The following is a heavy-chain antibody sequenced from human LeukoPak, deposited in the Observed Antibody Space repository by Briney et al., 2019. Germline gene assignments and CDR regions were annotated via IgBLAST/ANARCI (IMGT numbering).Heavy chain of an antibody. V-gene: IGHV3-33*01. CDR2: IWYDGSNK. CDR3: ARGIAAAGTGFDP. D-gene: IGHD6-13*01. J-gene: IGHJ5*02. Sequence: GRSLRLSCAASGFTFSSYGMHWVRQAPGKGLEWVAVIWYDGSNKYYAGSVKGRFTISRDNSKNTLYLQMNSLRAEDTAVYYCARGIAAAGTGFDPWGQGTLVTVSS. CDR1: GFTFSSYG.